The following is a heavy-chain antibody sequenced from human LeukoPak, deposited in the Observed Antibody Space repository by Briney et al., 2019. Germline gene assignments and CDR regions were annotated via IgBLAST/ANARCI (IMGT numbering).Heavy chain of an antibody. CDR1: GFTISNYA. D-gene: IGHD4-17*01. J-gene: IGHJ4*02. CDR2: IRGSGGST. V-gene: IGHV3-23*01. Sequence: GGSLRLSCAASGFTISNYAMTWVRQAPGKGLEWVSGIRGSGGSTYYADSMKGRFTISRDNSKNTLYLQMNTLRAEDTAVYYCAKERDYGDNRCFDYWGQGTLVTASS. CDR3: AKERDYGDNRCFDY.